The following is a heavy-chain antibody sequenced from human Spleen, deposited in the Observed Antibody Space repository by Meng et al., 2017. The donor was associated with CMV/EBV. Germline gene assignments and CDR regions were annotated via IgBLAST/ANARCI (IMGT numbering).Heavy chain of an antibody. J-gene: IGHJ4*02. V-gene: IGHV4-34*01. Sequence: VQLQWWGPGLLKLWGALFLPGAVYGGSFSGYYWSWIRQPPGKGLEWIGEINHSGSTNYNPSLKSRVTISVDTSKNQFSLKLSSVTAADTAVYYCARGRINWNYGIDYWGQGTLVTVSS. CDR1: GGSFSGYY. D-gene: IGHD1-7*01. CDR3: ARGRINWNYGIDY. CDR2: INHSGST.